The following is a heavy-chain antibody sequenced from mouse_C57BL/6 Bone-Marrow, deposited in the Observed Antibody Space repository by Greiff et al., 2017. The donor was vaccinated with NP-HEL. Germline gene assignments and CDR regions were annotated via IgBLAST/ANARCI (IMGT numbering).Heavy chain of an antibody. CDR2: IDPSDSYT. CDR3: ERGRWDYAMDY. V-gene: IGHV1-59*01. Sequence: QVQLQQPGAELVRPGTSVKLSCKASGYTFTSYWMHWVKQRPGQGLEWIGVIDPSDSYTNYNQKFKGKATLTVDTSSSTAYMQLSSLTSENAAVYCCERGRWDYAMDYRGQGNSVTVSS. D-gene: IGHD4-1*01. J-gene: IGHJ4*01. CDR1: GYTFTSYW.